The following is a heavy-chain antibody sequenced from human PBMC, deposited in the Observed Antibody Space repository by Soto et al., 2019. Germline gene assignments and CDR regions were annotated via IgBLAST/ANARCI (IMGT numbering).Heavy chain of an antibody. V-gene: IGHV1-69*01. J-gene: IGHJ4*02. CDR3: ARDGGRHSGGIDH. CDR2: IIPIFGTA. D-gene: IGHD1-26*01. CDR1: GGTFSSYS. Sequence: QVQLVQSGAEVKKPGSSVKVSCKASGGTFSSYSINWVRQAPGQGLEWMGEIIPIFGTANYAQKFQGRVTITADESTITAYRELSSLRSEDTAVYYCARDGGRHSGGIDHWGQGTLVTVSS.